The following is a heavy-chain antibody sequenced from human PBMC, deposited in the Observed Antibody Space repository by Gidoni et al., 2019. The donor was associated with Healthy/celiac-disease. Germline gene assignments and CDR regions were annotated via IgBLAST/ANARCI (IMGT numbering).Heavy chain of an antibody. D-gene: IGHD2-2*01. CDR2: ISWNSGSI. CDR3: AKDSRDCSSTSCSIWWGPFDY. CDR1: GFTFDDYA. J-gene: IGHJ4*02. V-gene: IGHV3-9*01. Sequence: SGFTFDDYAMHWVRQAPGKGLEWVSGISWNSGSIGYADSVKGRFTISRDNAKNSLYLQMNSLRAEDTALYYCAKDSRDCSSTSCSIWWGPFDYWGQGTLVTVSS.